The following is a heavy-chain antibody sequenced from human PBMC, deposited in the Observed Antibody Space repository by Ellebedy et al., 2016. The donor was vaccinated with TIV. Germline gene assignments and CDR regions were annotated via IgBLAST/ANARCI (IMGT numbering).Heavy chain of an antibody. J-gene: IGHJ4*02. CDR3: ARDIDYYGSGSYCLDS. CDR2: IIPILGIG. V-gene: IGHV1-69*04. D-gene: IGHD3-10*01. Sequence: ASVKVSCKASGYTFTSYGISWVRQAPGQGLEWMGRIIPILGIGNYAQKFQERVTITADKSTTTAYMELSSLRAEDTAVYYCARDIDYYGSGSYCLDSWGQGTLVTVSS. CDR1: GYTFTSYG.